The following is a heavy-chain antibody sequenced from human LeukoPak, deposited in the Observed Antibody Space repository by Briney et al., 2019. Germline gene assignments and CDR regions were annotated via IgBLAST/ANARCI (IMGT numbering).Heavy chain of an antibody. J-gene: IGHJ4*02. V-gene: IGHV3-30-3*01. CDR3: ARDLSERYSTDY. CDR2: ISYDGFTK. Sequence: GGSLRLSCAVSGFTFNKYAIHWVRQAPGKGLEWVALISYDGFTKYYADSVKGRFTISRDNSQNTLDLQMNSLRAEDTAVYYCARDLSERYSTDYWGQGTLVTVSS. CDR1: GFTFNKYA. D-gene: IGHD1-26*01.